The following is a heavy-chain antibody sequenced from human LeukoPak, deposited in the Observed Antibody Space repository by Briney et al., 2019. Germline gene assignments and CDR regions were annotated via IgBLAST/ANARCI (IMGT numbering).Heavy chain of an antibody. J-gene: IGHJ4*02. Sequence: KPSETLSLTCTVSGGSISSSSYYWGWIRQPPGKGLGWIGSIYYSGSTYYNPSLKSRVTISVDTSKNQFSLKLSSVTAADTAVYYCASYSSSWFKEYYFDYWGQGTLVTVSS. D-gene: IGHD6-13*01. CDR3: ASYSSSWFKEYYFDY. CDR1: GGSISSSSYY. CDR2: IYYSGST. V-gene: IGHV4-39*01.